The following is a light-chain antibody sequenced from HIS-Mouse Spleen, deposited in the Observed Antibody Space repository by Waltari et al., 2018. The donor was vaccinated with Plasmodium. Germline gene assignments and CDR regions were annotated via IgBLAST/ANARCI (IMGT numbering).Light chain of an antibody. CDR2: AAS. CDR1: QSISSY. CDR3: QQSYSTPWT. V-gene: IGKV1-39*01. Sequence: DIQMTQSPSSLSASVGDRVTITCRASQSISSYLNWYQQKPVKAPKLLIYAASSLQSGVPSRFSGSRSGTEFTLTISSLQPEDFATYYCQQSYSTPWTFGQGTKVEIK. J-gene: IGKJ1*01.